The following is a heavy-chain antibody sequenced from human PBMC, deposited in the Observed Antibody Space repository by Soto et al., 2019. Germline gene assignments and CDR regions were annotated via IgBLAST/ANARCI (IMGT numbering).Heavy chain of an antibody. CDR2: ISGRGVDT. J-gene: IGHJ4*02. V-gene: IGHV3-23*01. CDR1: GFSFSSLA. Sequence: GGSLGLGSAASGFSFSSLAMRCLHQAPGKGLEWVSSISGRGVDTLYADSVKGRFTISRDNSRNTLYLQVNSLRAEDTAVYYCAKDQTDVTLFDYWGQGTLVTVSS. CDR3: AKDQTDVTLFDY. D-gene: IGHD2-21*02.